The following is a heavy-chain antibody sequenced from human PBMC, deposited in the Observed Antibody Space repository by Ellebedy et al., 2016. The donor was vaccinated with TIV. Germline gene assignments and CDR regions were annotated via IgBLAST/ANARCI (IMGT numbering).Heavy chain of an antibody. J-gene: IGHJ6*02. D-gene: IGHD3-10*01. CDR2: ISSSGSTI. CDR3: ARDTAGRFGLESYYYGMDV. CDR1: GFTFSSYW. Sequence: PGGSLRLSCAASGFTFSSYWMHWVRQAPGKGLEWVSYISSSGSTIYYAYSVKGRFTISRDNAKNSLYLQMNSLRDEDTAVYYCARDTAGRFGLESYYYGMDVWGQGTTVTVSS. V-gene: IGHV3-48*02.